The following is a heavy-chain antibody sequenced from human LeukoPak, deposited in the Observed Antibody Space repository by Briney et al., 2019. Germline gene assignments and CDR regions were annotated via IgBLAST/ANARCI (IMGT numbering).Heavy chain of an antibody. J-gene: IGHJ5*02. Sequence: SVKVSCKASGGTFSSYAISWVRQAPGQGLEWMGGIIPIFGTANYAQKFQGRVTLTRDVSTSTDYLELSSLRSEDTAVYYCARDNSVRDEAWWFNPWGQGTLVTVSS. CDR3: ARDNSVRDEAWWFNP. CDR2: IIPIFGTA. D-gene: IGHD5-24*01. CDR1: GGTFSSYA. V-gene: IGHV1-69*05.